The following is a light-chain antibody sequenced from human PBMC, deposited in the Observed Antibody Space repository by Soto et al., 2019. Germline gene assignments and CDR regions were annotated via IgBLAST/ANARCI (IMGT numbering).Light chain of an antibody. Sequence: DFQMTQSPSTLSASVGDRVTITCRASQNIRSRLAWYQQKPGKAPKLLIYDASSLESGVPSRFSGSGSGTEFTLTISSMQPDDFATYYCQQYNSYPWTFGQGTKVDXK. CDR3: QQYNSYPWT. V-gene: IGKV1-5*01. CDR2: DAS. J-gene: IGKJ1*01. CDR1: QNIRSR.